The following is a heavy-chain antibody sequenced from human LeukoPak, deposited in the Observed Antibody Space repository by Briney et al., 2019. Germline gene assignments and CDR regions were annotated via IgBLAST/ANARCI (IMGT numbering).Heavy chain of an antibody. CDR1: GFTFSSYW. J-gene: IGHJ4*02. D-gene: IGHD3-3*01. Sequence: PGGSLRLSCAASGFTFSSYWMSWVRQAPGKGLEWVANIKQDIMEKYYVDSVKGRFTISRDNAKNSLYLQMNSLRAEDTAVYYCARDFVSPTPGYDFWSGSPRAPRYFDYWGQGTLVTVSS. CDR2: IKQDIMEK. CDR3: ARDFVSPTPGYDFWSGSPRAPRYFDY. V-gene: IGHV3-7*01.